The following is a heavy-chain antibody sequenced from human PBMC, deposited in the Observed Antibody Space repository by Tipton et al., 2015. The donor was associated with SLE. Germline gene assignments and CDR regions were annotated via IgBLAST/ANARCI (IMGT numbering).Heavy chain of an antibody. J-gene: IGHJ3*02. CDR3: AREWQLWANAFDI. D-gene: IGHD6-6*01. CDR2: IYTSGST. Sequence: TLSLTCTVSGGSISSYYWSWIRQPAGKGLEWIGRIYTSGSTNYNPSPKSRVTMSVDTSKNQFSLKLSSVTAADTAVYYCAREWQLWANAFDIWGQGTMVTVSS. CDR1: GGSISSYY. V-gene: IGHV4-4*07.